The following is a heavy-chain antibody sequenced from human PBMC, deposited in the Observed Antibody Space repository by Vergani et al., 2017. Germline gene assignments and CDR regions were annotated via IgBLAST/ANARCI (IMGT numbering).Heavy chain of an antibody. J-gene: IGHJ4*02. Sequence: QVQLVQSGAEVKKPGASVKVSCKASGYTFTSYAMHWVRQAPGQRLEWMGWINAGNGNTKYSQKFQGRVTITRDTSASTAYMELSSLRSEDTAVYYCARSVEMATTRRDYWGQGTLVTVSS. D-gene: IGHD5-24*01. CDR1: GYTFTSYA. V-gene: IGHV1-3*01. CDR2: INAGNGNT. CDR3: ARSVEMATTRRDY.